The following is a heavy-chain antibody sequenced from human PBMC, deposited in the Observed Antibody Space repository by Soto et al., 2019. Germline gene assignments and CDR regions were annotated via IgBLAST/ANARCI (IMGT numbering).Heavy chain of an antibody. J-gene: IGHJ4*02. V-gene: IGHV3-9*01. CDR3: AKDTRPYYDILTGTFDY. CDR2: ISWNSGSI. D-gene: IGHD3-9*01. Sequence: EVQLVESGGGLVQPGRSLRLSCAASGFTFDDYAMHWVRQAPGKGLEWVSGISWNSGSIGYADSVKGRFTISRDNAKNSLYLQMNRLRADDTDLYYCAKDTRPYYDILTGTFDYWGQGTLVTVSS. CDR1: GFTFDDYA.